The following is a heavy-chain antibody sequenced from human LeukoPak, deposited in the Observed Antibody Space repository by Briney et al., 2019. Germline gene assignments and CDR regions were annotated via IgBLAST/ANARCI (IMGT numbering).Heavy chain of an antibody. CDR3: ASVYKHGMDV. CDR1: GFTLSTYG. J-gene: IGHJ6*02. CDR2: LNPSGGSS. Sequence: GGSLRLSCAASGFTLSTYGMHWVRQAPGQGLEWMAILNPSGGSSNYAQKFQGRATLTRATSTGTVYMELSSLRSEDTAVYYCASVYKHGMDVWGQGTTVIVSS. V-gene: IGHV1-46*01. D-gene: IGHD5-24*01.